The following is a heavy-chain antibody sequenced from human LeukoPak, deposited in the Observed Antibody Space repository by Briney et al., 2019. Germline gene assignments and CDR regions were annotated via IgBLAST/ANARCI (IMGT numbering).Heavy chain of an antibody. J-gene: IGHJ1*01. Sequence: GGSLRLSCAASGFTFSSYSMNWVRQAPGKGLEWVSSISSSSYIYYADSVKGRFTISRDNAKNSLYLQMNSLRAEDTAVYYCARDPTGTAEYFQHWGQGTLVTVSS. D-gene: IGHD1-1*01. V-gene: IGHV3-21*01. CDR2: ISSSSYI. CDR1: GFTFSSYS. CDR3: ARDPTGTAEYFQH.